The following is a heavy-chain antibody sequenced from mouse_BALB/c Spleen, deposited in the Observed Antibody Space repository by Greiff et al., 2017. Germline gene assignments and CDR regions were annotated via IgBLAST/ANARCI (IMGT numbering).Heavy chain of an antibody. CDR3: ATRSYTPFSYAMDY. D-gene: IGHD2-12*01. V-gene: IGHV1-25*01. J-gene: IGHJ4*01. Sequence: EVQLQQSGPELVKSGASMKISCKASGYSFTGYTMNWVKQSHGKNLEWIGLINPYNGGTSYNQKFKGKATLTVDTSSSTAYMGLLSLTSEDSAVYYCATRSYTPFSYAMDYWGQGTSVTVSS. CDR2: INPYNGGT. CDR1: GYSFTGYT.